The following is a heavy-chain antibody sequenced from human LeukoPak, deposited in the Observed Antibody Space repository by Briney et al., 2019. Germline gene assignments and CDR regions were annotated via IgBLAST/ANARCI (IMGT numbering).Heavy chain of an antibody. CDR1: GGSISSGDYY. CDR3: ASWTTVSLNFDY. CDR2: IYYSGST. V-gene: IGHV4-30-4*08. J-gene: IGHJ4*02. D-gene: IGHD4-11*01. Sequence: PSEXXSLTCTVSGGSISSGDYYWRWVRQPPGKGREWIGYIYYSGSTYYNPSLKSRLTISVDTSKNQFSLKLSSVAAADTAVYYCASWTTVSLNFDYWGQGTLVTVSS.